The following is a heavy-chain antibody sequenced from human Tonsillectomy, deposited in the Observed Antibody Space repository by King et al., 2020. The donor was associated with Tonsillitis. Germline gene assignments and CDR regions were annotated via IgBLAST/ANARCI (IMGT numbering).Heavy chain of an antibody. D-gene: IGHD6-13*01. V-gene: IGHV4-61*02. Sequence: PLQESGPGLVKPSQTLSLTCTVSGGSISSASYYWSWIRQPAGKGLEWIGRIYTSGSTNYNPSLKSRVIMSVDTSKNQFSLKLGSVTAADTAVYYCARAPRYSSSWVYYMDVWGKGTTVTVSS. CDR1: GGSISSASYY. J-gene: IGHJ6*03. CDR3: ARAPRYSSSWVYYMDV. CDR2: IYTSGST.